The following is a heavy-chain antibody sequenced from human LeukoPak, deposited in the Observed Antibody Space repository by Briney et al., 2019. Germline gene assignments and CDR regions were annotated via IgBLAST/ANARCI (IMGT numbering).Heavy chain of an antibody. Sequence: SETLSLTCTVTGGSVTDDYWSWIRQPPGKGLEWIGHIDYSGSTNYNPSLKGRVTISVGTPKNQFSLKLSSVTAADTAVYYCARALGFSGSYLAYWGQGTLVTVSS. CDR3: ARALGFSGSYLAY. D-gene: IGHD1-26*01. V-gene: IGHV4-59*02. CDR2: IDYSGST. J-gene: IGHJ4*02. CDR1: GGSVTDDY.